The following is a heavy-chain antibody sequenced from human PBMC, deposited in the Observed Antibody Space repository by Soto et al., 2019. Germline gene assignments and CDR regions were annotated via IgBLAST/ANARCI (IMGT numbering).Heavy chain of an antibody. Sequence: QVQLQESGPGLVKPSETLSLTCTVSGGSISIYYWSWIRQPPGKGLEWIGYIYYSGSTNYNPSLRSRISISVDTSKNQFSLKLSSVTAADTAMYYCTRGTTPDDPFRFDPWGQGTLVTVSS. D-gene: IGHD4-17*01. J-gene: IGHJ5*02. CDR2: IYYSGST. V-gene: IGHV4-59*01. CDR3: TRGTTPDDPFRFDP. CDR1: GGSISIYY.